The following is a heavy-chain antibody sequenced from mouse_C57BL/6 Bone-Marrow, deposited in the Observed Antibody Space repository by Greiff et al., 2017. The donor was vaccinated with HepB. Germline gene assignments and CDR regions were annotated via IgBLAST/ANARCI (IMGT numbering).Heavy chain of an antibody. CDR3: ARIVTYYGSSSYAMDY. D-gene: IGHD1-1*01. Sequence: QVTLKESGPGILQPSQTLSLTCSFSGFSLSTFGMGVGWIRQPSGKGLEWLAHIWWDDDKYYNPALKSRLTISKDTSKNQVFLKIANVDTADTATYYCARIVTYYGSSSYAMDYWGQGTSVTVSS. CDR1: GFSLSTFGMG. CDR2: IWWDDDK. V-gene: IGHV8-8*01. J-gene: IGHJ4*01.